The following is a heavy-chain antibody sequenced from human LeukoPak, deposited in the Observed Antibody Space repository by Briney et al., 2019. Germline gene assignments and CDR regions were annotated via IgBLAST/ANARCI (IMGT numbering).Heavy chain of an antibody. D-gene: IGHD3-22*01. J-gene: IGHJ4*02. CDR3: ARESTYYYDSSGYYYLDD. V-gene: IGHV3-7*01. Sequence: GGSLRLSCAASGFTFSSYWMSWVRQAPGKGLEWVADIKQDGSEKYYVDSVKGRFTTSRDNAKNSLYLQMNSLRAEDTAVYYCARESTYYYDSSGYYYLDDWGQGTLVTVSS. CDR2: IKQDGSEK. CDR1: GFTFSSYW.